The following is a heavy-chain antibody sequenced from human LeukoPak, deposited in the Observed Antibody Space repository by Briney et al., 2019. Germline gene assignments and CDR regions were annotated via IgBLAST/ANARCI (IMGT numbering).Heavy chain of an antibody. CDR2: IYTSGST. CDR1: GGSISSYY. CDR3: ARVSTNQVYYYYMDV. Sequence: PSQTLSLTCAVSGGSISSYYWSWIRQPAGKGLEWIGRIYTSGSTSYNPALKSRVTMSVDTSKNQFSLKLTSVTAADTAVYYCARVSTNQVYYYYMDVWGKGTTVTVSS. J-gene: IGHJ6*03. V-gene: IGHV4-4*07.